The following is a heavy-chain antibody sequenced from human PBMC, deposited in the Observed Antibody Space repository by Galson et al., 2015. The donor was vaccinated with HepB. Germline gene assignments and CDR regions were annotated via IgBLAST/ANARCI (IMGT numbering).Heavy chain of an antibody. D-gene: IGHD3-10*01. Sequence: SLRLSCAASGFTFSSYSMNWVRQAPGKGLEWVSYISSSSSTIYYADSVKGRFTISRDNAKNSLYLQMNSLRAEDTAVYYCARDRFGEYNWFDPWGQGTLVTVSS. CDR1: GFTFSSYS. V-gene: IGHV3-48*01. J-gene: IGHJ5*02. CDR3: ARDRFGEYNWFDP. CDR2: ISSSSSTI.